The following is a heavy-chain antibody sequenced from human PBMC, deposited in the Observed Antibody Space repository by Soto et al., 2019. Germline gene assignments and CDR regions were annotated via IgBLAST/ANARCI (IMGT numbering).Heavy chain of an antibody. D-gene: IGHD3-10*01. CDR2: INPILSMS. J-gene: IGHJ4*02. Sequence: QVQLVQSGAEVKKPGSSVRVSCKASGDTFTFYSINWVRQAPGLGLEWMGRINPILSMSNYAQRFQGRVTMTADKFTSTGYMGLSSVGYEDTAMYYCASSYGSGDRAFGYWGQGALVSVSS. CDR3: ASSYGSGDRAFGY. V-gene: IGHV1-69*02. CDR1: GDTFTFYS.